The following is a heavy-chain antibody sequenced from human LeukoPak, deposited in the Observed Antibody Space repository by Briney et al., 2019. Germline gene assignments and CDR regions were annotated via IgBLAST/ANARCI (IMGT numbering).Heavy chain of an antibody. Sequence: IPSETLSLTCTVSGGSISSSSYYWSWIRQPPGKGLEWIGTLYYSGSTYYNPSLKSRVTISVDTSKNQFSPKLSSVTAADTAVYYCARLSGSSWYGPKAFDYWGQGTLVTVSS. V-gene: IGHV4-39*01. CDR3: ARLSGSSWYGPKAFDY. CDR1: GGSISSSSYY. CDR2: LYYSGST. J-gene: IGHJ4*02. D-gene: IGHD6-13*01.